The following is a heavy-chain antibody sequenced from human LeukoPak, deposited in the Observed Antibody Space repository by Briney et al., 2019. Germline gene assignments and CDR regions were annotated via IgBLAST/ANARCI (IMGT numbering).Heavy chain of an antibody. CDR2: ISYDGSNK. CDR3: ARSFDSSSVTRALFY. CDR1: GFTFSSYA. V-gene: IGHV3-30-3*01. Sequence: PGGSLRLSCAASGFTFSSYAMHWVRQAPGKGLEWVAVISYDGSNKYYADSVKGRFTISRDNSKNTLYLQMNSLRAEDTAVYYCARSFDSSSVTRALFYWGQGTLVTVSS. J-gene: IGHJ4*02. D-gene: IGHD6-13*01.